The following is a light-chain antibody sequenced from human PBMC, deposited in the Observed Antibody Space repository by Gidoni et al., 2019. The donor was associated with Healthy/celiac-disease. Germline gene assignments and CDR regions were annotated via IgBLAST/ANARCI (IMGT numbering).Light chain of an antibody. CDR2: LNSDGSH. V-gene: IGLV4-69*01. J-gene: IGLJ3*02. Sequence: LTCTLSSGHSSYAIAWHQQQPEKGPRYLMKLNSDGSHSKGDGIPDRFSGSSSGAERYLTISSLQSEDEADYYCQTWGTGTWVFGGGTKLTVL. CDR3: QTWGTGTWV. CDR1: SGHSSYA.